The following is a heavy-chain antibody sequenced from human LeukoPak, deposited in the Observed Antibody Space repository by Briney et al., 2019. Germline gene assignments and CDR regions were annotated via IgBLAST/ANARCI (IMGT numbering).Heavy chain of an antibody. V-gene: IGHV3-21*06. CDR2: VNPSHAYQ. CDR1: GFTFSTYA. Sequence: GGSLRLSCAASGFTFSTYAMLWVRQAPGQGLEWVSSVNPSHAYQFYADSVKGRFTISRDNVKNSLFPQMDSLRAEDTAVYYCARDRDYYDSNSFSPDAFDIWGQGTMVTVSS. D-gene: IGHD3-22*01. J-gene: IGHJ3*02. CDR3: ARDRDYYDSNSFSPDAFDI.